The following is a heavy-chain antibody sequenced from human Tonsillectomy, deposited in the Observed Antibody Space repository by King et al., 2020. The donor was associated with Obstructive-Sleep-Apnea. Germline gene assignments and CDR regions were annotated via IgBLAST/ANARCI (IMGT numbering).Heavy chain of an antibody. D-gene: IGHD3-10*01. V-gene: IGHV3-7*01. Sequence: VQLVESGGGLVQPGGSLRLSCAASGFTFSSYWMSWVRQAPGKGLERVANIKQDGSEKYYVDSVKGRFTISRDNAKNSLYLQMNSLRAEDTAVYYCARGPEGAYYYGSGSYRYYYYYGMDVWGQGTTVTVSS. J-gene: IGHJ6*02. CDR1: GFTFSSYW. CDR3: ARGPEGAYYYGSGSYRYYYYYGMDV. CDR2: IKQDGSEK.